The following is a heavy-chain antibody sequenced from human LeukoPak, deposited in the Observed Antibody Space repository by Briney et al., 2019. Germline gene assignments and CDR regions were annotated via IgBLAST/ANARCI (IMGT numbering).Heavy chain of an antibody. Sequence: ASVTVSCTASGYTFTSYDINWVRQAPGQGLEWMGIINPSGGSTSYAQKFQGRVTMTRDTSTSTVYMELSSLRSEDTAVYYCARAGYGDEGLDYWGQGTLVTVSS. CDR3: ARAGYGDEGLDY. V-gene: IGHV1-46*01. D-gene: IGHD4-17*01. J-gene: IGHJ4*02. CDR1: GYTFTSYD. CDR2: INPSGGST.